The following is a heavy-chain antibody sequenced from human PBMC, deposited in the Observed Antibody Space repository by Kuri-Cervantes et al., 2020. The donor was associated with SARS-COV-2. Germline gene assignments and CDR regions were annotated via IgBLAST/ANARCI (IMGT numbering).Heavy chain of an antibody. Sequence: SETLSLTCTVSGGSINSSSYYWGWIRQPPGKGLEWIGSIYYSGSTYYNPSLKSRVTISVDTSKNQFSLKLSSVTAADTAVYYCARRDVGYCSSTSCGFDPWGQGTLVTVSS. V-gene: IGHV4-39*01. D-gene: IGHD2-2*01. CDR1: GGSINSSSYY. J-gene: IGHJ5*02. CDR3: ARRDVGYCSSTSCGFDP. CDR2: IYYSGST.